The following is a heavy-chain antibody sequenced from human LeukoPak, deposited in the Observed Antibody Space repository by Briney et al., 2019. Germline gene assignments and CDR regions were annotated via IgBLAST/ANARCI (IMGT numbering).Heavy chain of an antibody. Sequence: GGSLRLSCVASGFIFSRHGIHWVRQAPGKGLEWVAVISSDESNKYYADSVKGRFTISRDNSKNTMYLQMNSLRVEDTALYYCARESLVDYNFYYMDVWGKGTTVTVSS. D-gene: IGHD1-26*01. CDR2: ISSDESNK. V-gene: IGHV3-33*05. CDR1: GFIFSRHG. J-gene: IGHJ6*03. CDR3: ARESLVDYNFYYMDV.